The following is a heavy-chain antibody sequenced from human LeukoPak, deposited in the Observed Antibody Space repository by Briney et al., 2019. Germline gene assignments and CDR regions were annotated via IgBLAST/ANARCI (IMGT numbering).Heavy chain of an antibody. CDR1: GGSFSGYY. D-gene: IGHD5-24*01. V-gene: IGHV4-34*01. CDR3: ARDTGSRDGYYFDY. CDR2: INHSGST. Sequence: PPETLSLTCAVYGGSFSGYYWSWIRQPPGKGLEWIGEINHSGSTNYNPSLKSRVTISVDTSKNQFSLKLNSVTAADTAVYYCARDTGSRDGYYFDYWGQGTLVTVSS. J-gene: IGHJ4*02.